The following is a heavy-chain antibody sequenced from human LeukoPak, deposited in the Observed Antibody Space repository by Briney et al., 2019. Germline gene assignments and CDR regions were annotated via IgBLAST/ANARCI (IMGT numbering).Heavy chain of an antibody. D-gene: IGHD2-2*01. CDR2: INSDGSWT. CDR1: GNYW. CDR3: VSFYETY. Sequence: GGSLRLSYAASGNYWMHWVRQAPGKGLVWVSHINSDGSWTGYADSVKGRFTISKDNAKNTVYLQMNNLRAEDTAVYYCVSFYETYWGRGTLVTASS. J-gene: IGHJ4*02. V-gene: IGHV3-74*01.